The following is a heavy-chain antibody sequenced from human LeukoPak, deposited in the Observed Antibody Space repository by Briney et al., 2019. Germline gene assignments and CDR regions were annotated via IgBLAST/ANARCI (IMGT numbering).Heavy chain of an antibody. D-gene: IGHD3-10*01. CDR2: INPSGGST. Sequence: GASVKVSCKASGYTFTSYYMHWVRQAPRQGLEWMGIINPSGGSTSYAQKFQGGVTMTRDTSTSTVYMELSSLRSEDTAVYYCARGSAYHSSGSYTPHYYYGMDVWGQGTTVTVSS. V-gene: IGHV1-46*01. CDR3: ARGSAYHSSGSYTPHYYYGMDV. CDR1: GYTFTSYY. J-gene: IGHJ6*02.